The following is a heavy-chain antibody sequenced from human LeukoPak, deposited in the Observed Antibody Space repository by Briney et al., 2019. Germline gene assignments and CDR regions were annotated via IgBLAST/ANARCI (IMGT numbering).Heavy chain of an antibody. Sequence: GGSLRLSCAASGFTFSDYYMSWIRQAPGKGLERVSYISSSGSTIYYADSVKGRFTISRDNAKNSLYLQMNSLRAEDTAVYYCARSPTYYYDSSGYPRGAFDIWGQGTMVTVSS. J-gene: IGHJ3*02. CDR1: GFTFSDYY. CDR2: ISSSGSTI. V-gene: IGHV3-11*04. D-gene: IGHD3-22*01. CDR3: ARSPTYYYDSSGYPRGAFDI.